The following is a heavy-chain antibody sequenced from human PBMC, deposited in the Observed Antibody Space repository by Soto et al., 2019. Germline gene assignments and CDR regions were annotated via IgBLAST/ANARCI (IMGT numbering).Heavy chain of an antibody. CDR3: AKGRGGSGSLTPRVDF. CDR2: ISGGGDTT. CDR1: GFTFNNYA. J-gene: IGHJ4*02. D-gene: IGHD3-10*01. Sequence: EVQLLESGGGLVQPGGSLRLSCAASGFTFNNYAMTWVRQAPGKGLEWVSAISGGGDTTSYADSVKGRFTVSRDGSKNTLYPQLSSLRAEDTALYYFAKGRGGSGSLTPRVDFWGQGTLVTVSS. V-gene: IGHV3-23*01.